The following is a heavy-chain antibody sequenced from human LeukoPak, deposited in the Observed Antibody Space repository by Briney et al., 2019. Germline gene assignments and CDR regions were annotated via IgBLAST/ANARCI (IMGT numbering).Heavy chain of an antibody. Sequence: PSQTLSLTCAISGDNVSSNRVSWHWVRQSPSRGLEWLGRTYYRSKWYNDYAISVRSRITINPDTSKNQFSLQLNSVTPEDTAVYYCARDWGTLTDGFDIWGQGTMVIVSS. CDR1: GDNVSSNRVS. J-gene: IGHJ3*02. CDR3: ARDWGTLTDGFDI. D-gene: IGHD3-16*01. CDR2: TYYRSKWYN. V-gene: IGHV6-1*01.